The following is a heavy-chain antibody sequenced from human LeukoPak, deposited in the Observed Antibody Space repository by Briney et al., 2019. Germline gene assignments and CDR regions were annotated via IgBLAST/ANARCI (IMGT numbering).Heavy chain of an antibody. Sequence: ASVKVSCKASGYTFTGYYMNWVRQAPGQGLGWKGWINLNSGGTKYIQKFQGRVTMARDTSTSTAYMELSSLRSDDTAVYYCASDNDTRHEHWGQGTLVTVSS. D-gene: IGHD3-22*01. CDR1: GYTFTGYY. CDR2: INLNSGGT. J-gene: IGHJ1*01. V-gene: IGHV1-2*02. CDR3: ASDNDTRHEH.